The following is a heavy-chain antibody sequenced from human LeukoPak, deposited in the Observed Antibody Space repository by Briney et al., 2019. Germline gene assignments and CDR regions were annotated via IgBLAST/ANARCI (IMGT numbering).Heavy chain of an antibody. CDR1: GGTFSSYA. CDR2: IIPIFGTA. J-gene: IGHJ4*02. Sequence: ASVKVSCKASGGTFSSYAISWVRQAPGQGLEWMGGIIPIFGTANYAQKFQGRVTITADESTSTAYMKLSSLRSEDTAVYYCARAGGVEWLLPFDYWGQGTLVTVSS. D-gene: IGHD3-3*01. CDR3: ARAGGVEWLLPFDY. V-gene: IGHV1-69*13.